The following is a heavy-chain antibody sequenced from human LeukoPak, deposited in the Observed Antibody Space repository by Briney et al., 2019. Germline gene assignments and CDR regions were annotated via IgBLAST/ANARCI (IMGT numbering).Heavy chain of an antibody. CDR3: ARDVETYYYDSSGYYFDY. J-gene: IGHJ4*02. CDR2: INPSGGST. Sequence: ASVKVSCTASGYTFTSYYMHWVRQAPGQGLEWMGIINPSGGSTSYAQKFQGRVTMTRDTSTSTVYMELSSLRSEDTAVYYCARDVETYYYDSSGYYFDYWGQGTLVTVSS. V-gene: IGHV1-46*01. CDR1: GYTFTSYY. D-gene: IGHD3-22*01.